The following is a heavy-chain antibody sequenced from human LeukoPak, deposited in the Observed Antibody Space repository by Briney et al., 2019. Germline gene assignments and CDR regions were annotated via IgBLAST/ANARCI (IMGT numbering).Heavy chain of an antibody. CDR1: GGSFSGYY. D-gene: IGHD1-26*01. CDR3: ARGDLGLLVNFDY. J-gene: IGHJ4*02. V-gene: IGHV4-34*01. CDR2: INHSGST. Sequence: SETLSLTCAVYGGSFSGYYWSWIRQPPGKGLEWIGEINHSGSTNYNPSLKSRVTISVDTSKNQFSLKLTSVTAADTAVYYCARGDLGLLVNFDYWGQGTLVTVSS.